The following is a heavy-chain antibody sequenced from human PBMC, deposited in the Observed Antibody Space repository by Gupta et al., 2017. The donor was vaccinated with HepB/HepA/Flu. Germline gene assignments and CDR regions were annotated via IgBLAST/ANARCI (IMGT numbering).Heavy chain of an antibody. CDR1: GGSISSSSYY. Sequence: QLQLQESGPGLVKPSETLSLTCTVSGGSISSSSYYWGWIRQPPGKGLEWMGSMYYSGSTYYNPSRKSRVTISVDTSKNQFSLKLISVTAADTAVYYCARHGPYYYYYGMDVWGQGTTVPVSS. J-gene: IGHJ6*02. CDR2: MYYSGST. CDR3: ARHGPYYYYYGMDV. V-gene: IGHV4-39*01.